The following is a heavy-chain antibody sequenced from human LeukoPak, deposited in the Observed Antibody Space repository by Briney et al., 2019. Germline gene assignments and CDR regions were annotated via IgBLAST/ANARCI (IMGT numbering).Heavy chain of an antibody. CDR3: ARGRFVLDYYRFDY. J-gene: IGHJ4*02. Sequence: ASVKVSCKASGYTFTSCYMHWVRQAPGQGLEWMGMFNPSGGGTTYAQKFQGRVTMTRDTSTSTVYMELSSLRSEDTAVYYCARGRFVLDYYRFDYWGQGTLVTVSS. CDR1: GYTFTSCY. D-gene: IGHD3-22*01. CDR2: FNPSGGGT. V-gene: IGHV1-46*01.